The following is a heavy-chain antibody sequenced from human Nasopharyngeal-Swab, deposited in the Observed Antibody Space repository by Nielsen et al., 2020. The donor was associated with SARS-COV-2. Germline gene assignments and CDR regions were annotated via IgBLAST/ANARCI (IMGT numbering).Heavy chain of an antibody. D-gene: IGHD3-3*01. CDR2: IRSKAYGGTT. CDR3: TRNDFWSGYYTDY. J-gene: IGHJ4*02. Sequence: SLKIPCTASGFTFGDYAMSWFRQAPGKGLEWVGFIRSKAYGGTTEYAASVKGRFTISRDDSKSIAYLQMNSLKTEDTAVYYCTRNDFWSGYYTDYWGQGTLVTVSS. CDR1: GFTFGDYA. V-gene: IGHV3-49*03.